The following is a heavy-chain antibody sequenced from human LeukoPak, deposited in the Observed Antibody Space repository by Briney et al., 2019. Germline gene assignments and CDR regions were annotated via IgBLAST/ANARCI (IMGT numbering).Heavy chain of an antibody. D-gene: IGHD1-26*01. V-gene: IGHV4-34*01. CDR1: GGSFSGYY. CDR3: ARRPSGGTNWFDP. CDR2: INHSGST. J-gene: IGHJ5*02. Sequence: PSETLSLTCAVYGGSFSGYYWSWIRQPPGKGLEWIGEINHSGSTIYNPSLKSRVIISLDTSKNQFSLNLSSVTAADTAVYYCARRPSGGTNWFDPWGQGSLVTVSS.